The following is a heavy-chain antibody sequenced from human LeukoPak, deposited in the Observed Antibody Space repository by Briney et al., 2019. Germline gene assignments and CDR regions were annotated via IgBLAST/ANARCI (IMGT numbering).Heavy chain of an antibody. J-gene: IGHJ5*02. CDR1: GFTVSSSY. D-gene: IGHD1-1*01. Sequence: GGSLRLSCAASGFTVSSSYMSWVRQAPGKGLEWVSVIYSGGSTYYADSVKGRFTISRGNSENTVHLQMNSLRAEDTGLYYCARDMYTIASRPGWLDPWGQGTLVIASS. CDR3: ARDMYTIASRPGWLDP. CDR2: IYSGGST. V-gene: IGHV3-53*01.